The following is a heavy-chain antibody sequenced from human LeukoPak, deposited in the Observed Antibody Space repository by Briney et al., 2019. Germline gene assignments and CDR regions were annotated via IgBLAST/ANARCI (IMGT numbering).Heavy chain of an antibody. CDR3: AREQRGGLGGNLGGLFASYYTYYYMDV. J-gene: IGHJ6*03. D-gene: IGHD3-16*01. CDR2: INPSDGAT. CDR1: GYTFAMYY. Sequence: ASVKVSCKASGYTFAMYYIHWVRQAPGQGLEWMGMINPSDGATTYAQRFQGRLTMTRDISTTTVYMDLRSLRTEDTAGYLCAREQRGGLGGNLGGLFASYYTYYYMDVWGRGATVTVSS. V-gene: IGHV1-46*01.